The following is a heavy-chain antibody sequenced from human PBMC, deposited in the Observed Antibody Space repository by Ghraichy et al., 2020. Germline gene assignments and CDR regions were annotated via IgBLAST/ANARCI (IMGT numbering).Heavy chain of an antibody. CDR1: GGSISSYF. D-gene: IGHD5-18*01. J-gene: IGHJ4*02. Sequence: SETLSLTCTVSGGSISSYFWSWIRQPPGKGLEWIGYIYSSGSTNYNPSLSSRVTISVDTSKNQFSLKLSSVTAADTAVYYCARGYSYGSKPFDYWGQGTRVTVSS. V-gene: IGHV4-59*01. CDR2: IYSSGST. CDR3: ARGYSYGSKPFDY.